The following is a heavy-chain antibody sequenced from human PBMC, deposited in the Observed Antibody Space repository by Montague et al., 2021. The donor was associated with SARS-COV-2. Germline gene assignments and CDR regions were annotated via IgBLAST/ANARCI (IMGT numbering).Heavy chain of an antibody. CDR2: IHYPACT. V-gene: IGHV4-61*01. Sequence: SETLSLTCTVSGGSVDSDSWSWVRQPPAERLEWIGHIHYPACTAYNPPRKSRASISADASKNSLSLSLASVTAADTAVYYCAREQDWASHFALWGQGILVTVSS. CDR3: AREQDWASHFAL. J-gene: IGHJ5*02. D-gene: IGHD3/OR15-3a*01. CDR1: GGSVDSDS.